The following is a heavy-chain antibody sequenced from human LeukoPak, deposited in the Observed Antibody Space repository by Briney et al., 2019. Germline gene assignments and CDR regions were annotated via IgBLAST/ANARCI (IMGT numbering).Heavy chain of an antibody. CDR1: GFTFSSYW. V-gene: IGHV3-7*01. J-gene: IGHJ4*02. CDR3: ARVYAYYYGSGSYFDY. CDR2: VKQDGSEK. D-gene: IGHD3-10*01. Sequence: PGGSLRLSCAASGFTFSSYWMSWVRQAPGKGLEWVANVKQDGSEKYYVDSVKDRFTISRDNAKNSLYMQMNSLRAEDTAVYYCARVYAYYYGSGSYFDYWGQGTLVTVSS.